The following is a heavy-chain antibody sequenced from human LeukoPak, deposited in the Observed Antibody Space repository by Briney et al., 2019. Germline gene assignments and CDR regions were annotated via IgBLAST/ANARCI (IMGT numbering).Heavy chain of an antibody. Sequence: PGGSLRLSCEASGLTFTNYGMHWVRQAPGKGLEWVAVMWSDGTNNYYVDSVRGRFTISRDNSKNTLYLQMNTLRAEDTAVYHCARDAEGFSTGWSRGGFDYWGQGSLVTVSS. D-gene: IGHD6-19*01. CDR3: ARDAEGFSTGWSRGGFDY. J-gene: IGHJ4*02. V-gene: IGHV3-33*01. CDR1: GLTFTNYG. CDR2: MWSDGTNN.